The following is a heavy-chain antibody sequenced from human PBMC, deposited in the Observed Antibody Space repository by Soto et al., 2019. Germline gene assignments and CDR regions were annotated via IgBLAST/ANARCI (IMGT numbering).Heavy chain of an antibody. D-gene: IGHD2-2*01. CDR3: AKGGGYCSSTSCYYYYYYMDV. CDR2: ISGRGGST. CDR1: GFTFSSYA. J-gene: IGHJ6*03. V-gene: IGHV3-23*01. Sequence: GGSLRLSCAASGFTFSSYAMSWVRQAPGKGLEWVSAISGRGGSTYYADSVKGRFTISRDNSKNTLYLQMNSLRAEDTAVYYCAKGGGYCSSTSCYYYYYYMDVWGKGTTVTVSS.